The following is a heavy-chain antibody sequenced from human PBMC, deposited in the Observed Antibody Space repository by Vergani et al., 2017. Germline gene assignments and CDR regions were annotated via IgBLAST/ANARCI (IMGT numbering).Heavy chain of an antibody. V-gene: IGHV3-48*03. Sequence: VQLVESGGGVVQPGRSLRLSCAASGFTFSSYAMNWVRQAPGKGLEWVSYISSSGSTIYYADSVKGRFTISRDNAKNSLYLQMNSLRAEDTAVYYCARIQLWPLGIDYWGQGTLVTVSS. CDR2: ISSSGSTI. J-gene: IGHJ4*02. CDR1: GFTFSSYA. D-gene: IGHD5-18*01. CDR3: ARIQLWPLGIDY.